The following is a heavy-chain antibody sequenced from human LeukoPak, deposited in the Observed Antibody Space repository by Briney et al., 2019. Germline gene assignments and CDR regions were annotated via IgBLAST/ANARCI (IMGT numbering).Heavy chain of an antibody. J-gene: IGHJ3*02. CDR1: GFTFSSYA. CDR2: ISGSGGST. Sequence: GGSLRLSCAASGFTFSSYAMSWVRQAPGKGLEWVSAISGSGGSTYYADSVKGRFTISRDNSKNTLYLQMNSLRAEDTAVYYCASGGSYCGGDCYGAFDIWGQGTMVTVSS. CDR3: ASGGSYCGGDCYGAFDI. V-gene: IGHV3-23*01. D-gene: IGHD2-21*02.